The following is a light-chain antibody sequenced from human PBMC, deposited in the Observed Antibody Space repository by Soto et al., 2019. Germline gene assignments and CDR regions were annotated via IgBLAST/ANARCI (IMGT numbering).Light chain of an antibody. V-gene: IGKV3-20*01. CDR1: QSVSSTS. J-gene: IGKJ3*01. CDR3: QQYGSSPGFT. Sequence: EIVLTQSPGTLSLSPGERATLSCRASQSVSSTSLAWYQQKPGQPPRLLIYGVSTRATGIPDRFSGSGSGTDFTLTISRLEPEDFAVYYCQQYGSSPGFTFGPGTKVDI. CDR2: GVS.